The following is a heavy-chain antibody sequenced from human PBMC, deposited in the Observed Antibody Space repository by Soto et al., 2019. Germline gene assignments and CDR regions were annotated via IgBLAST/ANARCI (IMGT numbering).Heavy chain of an antibody. J-gene: IGHJ6*02. CDR1: GYTFTSYG. V-gene: IGHV1-18*01. CDR2: ISAYNGNT. Sequence: QVQLVQSGAEVKKPGASVKVSCKASGYTFTSYGISWVRQAPGQGLEWMGWISAYNGNTNYAQKLQGRVTMTTDTSTSTACMELRSLRSDDTSVYYCARVEGSGSYYINYYYGMDVWGQGTTVTVSS. CDR3: ARVEGSGSYYINYYYGMDV. D-gene: IGHD3-10*01.